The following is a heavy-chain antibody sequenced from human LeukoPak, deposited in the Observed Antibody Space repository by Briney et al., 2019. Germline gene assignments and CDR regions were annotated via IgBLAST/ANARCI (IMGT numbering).Heavy chain of an antibody. J-gene: IGHJ5*02. CDR3: ASYASAYNWSKA. D-gene: IGHD1-1*01. CDR1: GHTFTVYY. V-gene: IGHV1-2*02. Sequence: GASVTVSCTASGHTFTVYYIHWVRQAPGQGLEWMGWIHPGTGDTNYAQRFQGRVTVTRDTSITTAYMELSSLKSDDTAVYYYASYASAYNWSKAWGQGTLVTVSS. CDR2: IHPGTGDT.